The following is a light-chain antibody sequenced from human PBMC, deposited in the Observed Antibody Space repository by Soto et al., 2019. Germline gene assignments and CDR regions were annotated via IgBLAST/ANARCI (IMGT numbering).Light chain of an antibody. CDR2: RNN. CDR3: AAWDDSLSGRV. CDR1: SSNIGSNY. V-gene: IGLV1-47*01. J-gene: IGLJ2*01. Sequence: QAVVTQPPSASGTLGQRVTISCSGSSSNIGSNYVYWYQQLPGTAPKLLIYRNNQRPSGVPDRFSGSKSGTSASLAISGLRSEDEADYYCAAWDDSLSGRVFGGGTKLTVL.